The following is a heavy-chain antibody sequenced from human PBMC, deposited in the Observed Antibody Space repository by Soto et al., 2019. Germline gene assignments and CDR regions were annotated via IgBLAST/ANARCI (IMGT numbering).Heavy chain of an antibody. D-gene: IGHD2-15*01. CDR3: ARHSDSLRSPYYFGMYL. CDR1: GYTFTSYG. V-gene: IGHV1-18*01. Sequence: QVQLVQSGAEVKKPGASVKVSCKASGYTFTSYGISWVRQAPGQGLEWMGWISAYNGNTNYAQKLQGRVTMTTHTSTSTAHMELRSLRPHDTAVYYCARHSDSLRSPYYFGMYLLGQGTPVTLSS. CDR2: ISAYNGNT. J-gene: IGHJ6*02.